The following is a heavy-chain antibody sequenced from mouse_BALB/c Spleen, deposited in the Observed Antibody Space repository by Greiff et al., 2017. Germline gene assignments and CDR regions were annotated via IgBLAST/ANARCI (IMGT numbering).Heavy chain of an antibody. CDR1: GYTFTSYV. Sequence: EVQLQQSGPELVKPGASVKMSCKASGYTFTSYVMHWVKQKPGQGLEWIGYINPYNDGTKYNEKFKGKATLTSDKSSSTAYMELSSLTSEDSAVYYCARWGVFNTTATERGFDYWGQGTTLTVSS. V-gene: IGHV1-14*01. D-gene: IGHD1-2*01. CDR2: INPYNDGT. CDR3: ARWGVFNTTATERGFDY. J-gene: IGHJ2*01.